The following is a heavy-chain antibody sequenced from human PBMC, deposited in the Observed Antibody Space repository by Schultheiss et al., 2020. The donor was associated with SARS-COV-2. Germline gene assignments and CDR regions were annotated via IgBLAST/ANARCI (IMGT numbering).Heavy chain of an antibody. CDR1: GFTFSSYS. CDR3: AKDGSGWSIGY. Sequence: GGSLRLSCAASGFTFSSYSMHWVRQAPGKGLEWVSAIGTAGDPYYPGSVKGRFTISRDNSKNTLYLQMNSLRAEDTAVYYCAKDGSGWSIGYWGQGTLVTVSS. V-gene: IGHV3-23*01. J-gene: IGHJ4*02. CDR2: IGTAGDP. D-gene: IGHD6-19*01.